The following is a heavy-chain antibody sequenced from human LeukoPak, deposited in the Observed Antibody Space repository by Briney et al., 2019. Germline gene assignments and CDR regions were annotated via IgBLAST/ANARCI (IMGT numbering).Heavy chain of an antibody. J-gene: IGHJ4*02. CDR1: GFTFSSYA. D-gene: IGHD5-12*01. CDR2: ISGSGDTT. V-gene: IGHV3-23*01. CDR3: AKGAVNGGYGPLHY. Sequence: PGGSLRLSCAASGFTFSSYAMSWVRQAPGKGLEWVSVISGSGDTTYYAASVKGRFTISRDNSKNTLYLQMNSLRGEDTAVYYCAKGAVNGGYGPLHYWGQGALVTVSS.